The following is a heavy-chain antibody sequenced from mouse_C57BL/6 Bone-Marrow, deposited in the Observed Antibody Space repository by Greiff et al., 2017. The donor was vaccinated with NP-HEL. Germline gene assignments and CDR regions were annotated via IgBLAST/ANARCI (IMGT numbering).Heavy chain of an antibody. V-gene: IGHV1-5*01. CDR3: TGLWPTNYIDY. Sequence: EVQVVESGTVLARPGASVKMSCKTSGYTFTSYWMHWVKQRPGQGLEWIGAIYPGNSDTSYNQKFKGKAKLTAVTSASTAYMELSSLTNEDSAVYYCTGLWPTNYIDYWGQGTTLTVSS. J-gene: IGHJ2*01. D-gene: IGHD1-1*02. CDR2: IYPGNSDT. CDR1: GYTFTSYW.